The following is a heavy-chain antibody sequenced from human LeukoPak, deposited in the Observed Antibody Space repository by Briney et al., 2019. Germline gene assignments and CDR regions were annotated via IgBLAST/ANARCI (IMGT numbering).Heavy chain of an antibody. Sequence: PSETLSLTCAVYGGSFSGYYWSWIRQPPGKGLEWIGEISHSGSTNYNPSLKSRVTISVDTSKNQFSLRLSSVTAADTAVYYCASGRAGARNWNPGYWGQGTLVTVSS. J-gene: IGHJ4*02. CDR1: GGSFSGYY. CDR2: ISHSGST. D-gene: IGHD1-1*01. CDR3: ASGRAGARNWNPGY. V-gene: IGHV4-34*01.